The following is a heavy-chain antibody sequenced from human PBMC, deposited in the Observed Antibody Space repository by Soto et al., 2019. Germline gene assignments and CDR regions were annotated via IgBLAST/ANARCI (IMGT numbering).Heavy chain of an antibody. CDR1: GYTFTGYY. CDR2: INPNSGGT. J-gene: IGHJ6*02. V-gene: IGHV1-2*04. Sequence: GASVKVSFKASGYTFTGYYMHWVRQAPGQGLEWMGWINPNSGGTNYAQKFQGWVTMTRDTSISTAYMELSRLRSDDTAVYYCARELVDFLLNGDLSKPYYYYGMDVWGQGTTVTVSS. D-gene: IGHD2-15*01. CDR3: ARELVDFLLNGDLSKPYYYYGMDV.